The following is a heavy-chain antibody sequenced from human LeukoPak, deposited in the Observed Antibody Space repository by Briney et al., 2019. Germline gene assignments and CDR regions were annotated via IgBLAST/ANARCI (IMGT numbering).Heavy chain of an antibody. J-gene: IGHJ4*02. D-gene: IGHD2-15*01. CDR1: GFTFSSYW. Sequence: PGGSLRLSCAASGFTFSSYWMSRVRQAPGKGLEWVANIKQDGSEKYYVDSVKGRFTISRDNAKNSLYLQMNSLRAEDTAVYYCARDGFYCSGGSCYSDYWGQGTLVTVSS. CDR2: IKQDGSEK. V-gene: IGHV3-7*01. CDR3: ARDGFYCSGGSCYSDY.